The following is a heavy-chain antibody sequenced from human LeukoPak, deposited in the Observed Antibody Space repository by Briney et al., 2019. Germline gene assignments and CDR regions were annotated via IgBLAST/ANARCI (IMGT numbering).Heavy chain of an antibody. CDR3: ARSVPGFDL. V-gene: IGHV4-34*01. Sequence: SETLSLTCAVYGGSFSGYYWSWIRQPPGKGLEWIGEINHSGSTNYNPSLKSRVTISVDTSQNQFSLKLSSVTPEDTAVYFCARSVPGFDLWGQGTLVTVSS. CDR1: GGSFSGYY. CDR2: INHSGST. D-gene: IGHD2-8*02. J-gene: IGHJ5*02.